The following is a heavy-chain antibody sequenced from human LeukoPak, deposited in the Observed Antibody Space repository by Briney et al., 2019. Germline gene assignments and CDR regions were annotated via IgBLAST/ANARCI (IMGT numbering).Heavy chain of an antibody. V-gene: IGHV4-34*01. Sequence: SETLSLTCAVYGGSFSGYYWSWIRQPPGKGLEWIGEINHSGSTNYNPSLKSRVTISVDTSKNQFSLKLSSVAAADTAVYYCARGGEYYDFWSGYPSRGQGTLVTVSS. CDR2: INHSGST. D-gene: IGHD3-3*01. J-gene: IGHJ4*02. CDR3: ARGGEYYDFWSGYPS. CDR1: GGSFSGYY.